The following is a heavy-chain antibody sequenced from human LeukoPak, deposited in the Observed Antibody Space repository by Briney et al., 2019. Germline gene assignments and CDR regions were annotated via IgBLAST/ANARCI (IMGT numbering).Heavy chain of an antibody. D-gene: IGHD3-10*01. V-gene: IGHV3-9*01. J-gene: IGHJ4*02. CDR3: AKDIQGGKGSGSYSSGSFDC. CDR2: VSWNGGSI. CDR1: GFTFDDYA. Sequence: GGSLRLSCAASGFTFDDYAMHWVRHAPGKGLEWVSGVSWNGGSIGYADSVKGRFTISRDNARNSLYLQMNSLRTEDTALYYCAKDIQGGKGSGSYSSGSFDCWGQGTLVTVSS.